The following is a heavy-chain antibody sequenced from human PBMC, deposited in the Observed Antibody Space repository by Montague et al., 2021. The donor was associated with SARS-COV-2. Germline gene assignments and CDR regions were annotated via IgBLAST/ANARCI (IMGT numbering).Heavy chain of an antibody. J-gene: IGHJ4*02. CDR1: GFTFSVYT. V-gene: IGHV3-23*05. CDR2: IDPSGGRT. D-gene: IGHD3-10*01. Sequence: SVRLSCXVSGFTFSVYTMSWVRQAPGKGLEWVAGIDPSGGRTYYAESVKGRFTIFRDNSKNTLYLQMNSLRSEDAAIYYCVKDSVHYWGQGTLVTVSS. CDR3: VKDSVHY.